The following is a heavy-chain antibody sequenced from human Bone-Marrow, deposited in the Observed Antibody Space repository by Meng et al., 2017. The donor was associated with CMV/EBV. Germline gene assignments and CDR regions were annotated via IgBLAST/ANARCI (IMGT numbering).Heavy chain of an antibody. CDR2: INPSGGST. Sequence: ASVKVSCKASGYAFTSYYMHWVRQAPGQGLEWMGIINPSGGSTSYAQKFQGRVTMTRDTSTSTVYMELSRLRSEDTAVYYCASEGRFLEWSQTYDYWGQGTLVTVSS. J-gene: IGHJ4*02. CDR3: ASEGRFLEWSQTYDY. D-gene: IGHD3-3*01. V-gene: IGHV1-46*01. CDR1: GYAFTSYY.